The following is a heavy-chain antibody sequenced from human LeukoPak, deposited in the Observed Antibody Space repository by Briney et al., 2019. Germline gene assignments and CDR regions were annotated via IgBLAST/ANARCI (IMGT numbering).Heavy chain of an antibody. Sequence: GESLKISCQGSGYSFTSYWIAWVRQVPGKGLEWMGIMYPDDSDTRYSPSFQGQVTIPADKSIGTAYLQWSSLKASDTAMYFCARRAYGGKHFDYWGQGTLVTVSS. V-gene: IGHV5-51*01. CDR3: ARRAYGGKHFDY. J-gene: IGHJ4*02. CDR1: GYSFTSYW. D-gene: IGHD4-23*01. CDR2: MYPDDSDT.